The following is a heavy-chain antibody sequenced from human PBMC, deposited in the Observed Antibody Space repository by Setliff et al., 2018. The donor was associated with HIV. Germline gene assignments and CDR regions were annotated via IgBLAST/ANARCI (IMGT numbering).Heavy chain of an antibody. CDR2: IKSKTDGGTT. CDR3: TAALQQQVVRWFDP. CDR1: GFTFSNAW. Sequence: SGGSLRLSCAASGFTFSNAWRSWVRQAPGKGLEWVGRIKSKTDGGTTDYAAPVKGRFTISRDDSKNTLYLQMNSLKTEDTAVYYCTAALQQQVVRWFDPWGQGTLVTVSS. J-gene: IGHJ5*02. V-gene: IGHV3-15*01. D-gene: IGHD6-13*01.